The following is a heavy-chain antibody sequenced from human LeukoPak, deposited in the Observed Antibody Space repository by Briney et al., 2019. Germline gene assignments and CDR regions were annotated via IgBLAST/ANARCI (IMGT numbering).Heavy chain of an antibody. CDR3: ARGGPPGYYYDYYMDV. V-gene: IGHV4-59*01. J-gene: IGHJ6*03. CDR2: IYYSGST. Sequence: SETLSLTCTVSGVSISSYYWSWIRQTPGKGLEWIGYIYYSGSTNFNPSLKGRVTISVATSKNQFSLKMSSVTAADTAVYFCARGGPPGYYYDYYMDVWGKGTTITISS. CDR1: GVSISSYY.